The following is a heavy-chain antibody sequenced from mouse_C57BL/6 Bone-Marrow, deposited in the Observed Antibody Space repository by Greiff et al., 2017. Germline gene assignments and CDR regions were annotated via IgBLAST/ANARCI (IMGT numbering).Heavy chain of an antibody. D-gene: IGHD3-2*02. CDR2: INPYNGGT. V-gene: IGHV1-19*01. CDR1: GYTFTDYY. J-gene: IGHJ4*01. Sequence: EVQLQQSGPVLVKPGASVKMSCKASGYTFTDYYMNWVKQSHGKSLEWIGVINPYNGGTSYNQKFKGKATLTVDKSSSTAYMELNSLTSEDSAVYYCARQLRLEGAMGYWGQGTSVTVAS. CDR3: ARQLRLEGAMGY.